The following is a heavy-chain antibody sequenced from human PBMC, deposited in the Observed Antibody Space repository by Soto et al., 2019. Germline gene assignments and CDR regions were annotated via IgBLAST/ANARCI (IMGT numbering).Heavy chain of an antibody. CDR2: FYHSGST. Sequence: PSETLSLTCTVSGGSFSSSNDYWVWIRQPPGKGLEWVGSFYHSGSTNYNPSLKSRVTISVDKSKNQFSLKLSSVTAADTAVYYCARVSGSYYYGMDVWGQGTTVTVSS. D-gene: IGHD1-26*01. J-gene: IGHJ6*02. V-gene: IGHV4-39*07. CDR1: GGSFSSSNDY. CDR3: ARVSGSYYYGMDV.